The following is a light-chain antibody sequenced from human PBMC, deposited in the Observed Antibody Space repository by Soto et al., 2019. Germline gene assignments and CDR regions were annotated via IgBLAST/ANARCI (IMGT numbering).Light chain of an antibody. CDR2: LNSDGSH. CDR3: QTWGAGIQV. J-gene: IGLJ3*02. CDR1: SGHSSYA. V-gene: IGLV4-69*01. Sequence: QPVLTQSPSASASLGASVKLTCTLSSGHSSYAIAWHQQQPEKGPRYLMKLNSDGSHRKGDGIPDRFSGSSSGPERYLTISSLQSEDEADYYCQTWGAGIQVFGGGTKLTV.